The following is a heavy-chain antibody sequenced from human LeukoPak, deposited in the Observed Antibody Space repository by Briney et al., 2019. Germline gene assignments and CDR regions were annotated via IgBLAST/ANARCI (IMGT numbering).Heavy chain of an antibody. D-gene: IGHD6-19*01. Sequence: GGSLRLSCAASGFTFSNSAMSWVRQAPGKGLEWFSTLSGSGITTYYADSVKGRFTISRDNSKNTLYLQMNSLRAEDTAVYYCAKGIYSSGWSYDYWGHGTLVTVSS. J-gene: IGHJ4*01. CDR2: LSGSGITT. CDR3: AKGIYSSGWSYDY. CDR1: GFTFSNSA. V-gene: IGHV3-23*01.